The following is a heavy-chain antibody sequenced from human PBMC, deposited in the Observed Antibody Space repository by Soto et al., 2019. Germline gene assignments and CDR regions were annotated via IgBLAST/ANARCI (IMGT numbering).Heavy chain of an antibody. J-gene: IGHJ4*02. V-gene: IGHV3-48*01. Sequence: SGGSLRLSCAASGFTFNKFRMNWVRQAPGKGLEWVSYISSNRSTKYYADSVKGRFTISRDDAKNTLYLQMNSLRAEDTAVYYCARDFTAMIVVVPGYWGQGTLVTVSS. CDR1: GFTFNKFR. D-gene: IGHD3-22*01. CDR2: ISSNRSTK. CDR3: ARDFTAMIVVVPGY.